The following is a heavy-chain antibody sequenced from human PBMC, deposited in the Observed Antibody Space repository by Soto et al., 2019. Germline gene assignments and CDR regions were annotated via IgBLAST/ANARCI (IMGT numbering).Heavy chain of an antibody. D-gene: IGHD3-10*01. J-gene: IGHJ6*04. V-gene: IGHV1-69*02. Sequence: QAQLVQSGAEVKKPGSSVKVSCKASGGTFNRETFSWVRQAHGQGLQWMGRIIPVLDVTEYPQNFQGRVTITADTSTSTVYLALSGLGSDDTAVYYCARGGKLGGDLDVWGKGTPVIVSS. CDR3: ARGGKLGGDLDV. CDR1: GGTFNRET. CDR2: IIPVLDVT.